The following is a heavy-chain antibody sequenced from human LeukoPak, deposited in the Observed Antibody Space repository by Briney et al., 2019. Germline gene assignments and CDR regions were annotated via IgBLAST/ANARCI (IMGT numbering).Heavy chain of an antibody. D-gene: IGHD2-15*01. J-gene: IGHJ4*02. Sequence: GRSLRLSCAASGFTFSSYGMHWVRQAPGKGLEWVAVISYDGSNKYYADSVKGRFTISRDNSKNTLYLQVNSLRADDTAVFYCAKVRSRRDIVVGGPTEYWGQGTLVTVSS. CDR2: ISYDGSNK. V-gene: IGHV3-30*18. CDR3: AKVRSRRDIVVGGPTEY. CDR1: GFTFSSYG.